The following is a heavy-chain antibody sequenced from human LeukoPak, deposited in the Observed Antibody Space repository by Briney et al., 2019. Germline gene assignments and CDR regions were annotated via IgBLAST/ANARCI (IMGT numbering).Heavy chain of an antibody. CDR3: ARSAHDYGDYVSRGAFDI. D-gene: IGHD4-17*01. V-gene: IGHV1-18*01. J-gene: IGHJ3*02. CDR1: GYTFTSYG. Sequence: ASVNVSCKASGYTFTSYGISWVRQAPGQGLEWMGWISPYNGNTNYPQKLQGRVTMTTDTSTSTAYMELRSLRSDDTAVYYCARSAHDYGDYVSRGAFDIWGQGTMVTVSS. CDR2: ISPYNGNT.